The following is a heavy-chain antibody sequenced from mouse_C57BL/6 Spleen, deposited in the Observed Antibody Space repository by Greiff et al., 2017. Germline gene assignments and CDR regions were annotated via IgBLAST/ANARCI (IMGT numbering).Heavy chain of an antibody. D-gene: IGHD1-2*01. V-gene: IGHV1-72*01. Sequence: QVQLQQPGAELVKPGASVKLSCKASGYTYTSYWMHWVKQRPGRGLEWIGRIDPNSGGTKYNEKFKSKATLTVDKPSSTAYMQLSSLTSEDSAVYYCAREGITTARYWYFDVWGTGTTVTVSS. CDR2: IDPNSGGT. CDR3: AREGITTARYWYFDV. J-gene: IGHJ1*03. CDR1: GYTYTSYW.